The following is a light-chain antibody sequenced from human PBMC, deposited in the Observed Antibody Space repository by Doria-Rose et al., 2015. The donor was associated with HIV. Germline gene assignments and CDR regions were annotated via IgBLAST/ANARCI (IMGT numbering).Light chain of an antibody. CDR1: QSISNY. CDR2: AAS. CDR3: QQSYRTPVYT. Sequence: SPSSLSASIRDRVTITCRASQSISNYLNWYQQKPGKVPKLLIYAASSLQSGVPSRFSGSGSGTDFTLTISSLQPEDFATYYCQQSYRTPVYTFGQGTKLEIK. J-gene: IGKJ2*01. V-gene: IGKV1-39*01.